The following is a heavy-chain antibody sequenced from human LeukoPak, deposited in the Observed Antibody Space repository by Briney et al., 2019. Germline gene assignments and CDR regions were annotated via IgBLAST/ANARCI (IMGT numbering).Heavy chain of an antibody. CDR2: IYHSGST. V-gene: IGHV4-38-2*02. J-gene: IGHJ6*03. CDR3: ARPTVSYYYYYMDV. CDR1: GYSISSGYY. Sequence: PSETLSLTCTVSGYSISSGYYWVWIRQPPGKGLEWIGSIYHSGSTYYNPSLKSRVTISVDTSKNQFSLKLSSVTAADTAVYYCARPTVSYYYYYMDVRGKGTTVTVSS. D-gene: IGHD4-11*01.